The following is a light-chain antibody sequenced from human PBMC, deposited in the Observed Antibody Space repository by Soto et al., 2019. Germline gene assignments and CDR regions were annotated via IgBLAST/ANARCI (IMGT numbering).Light chain of an antibody. CDR1: QSVNSW. CDR2: KAS. J-gene: IGKJ1*01. Sequence: DVQMTQSPSTLSASVGDRVTITCRASQSVNSWLAWYQQKPGKVPKLLIYKASSLETGVPSRFSGDGSGTEFTLTIGSLQPDDSASYYCQQYNSYPRTFGQGTKVEI. CDR3: QQYNSYPRT. V-gene: IGKV1-5*03.